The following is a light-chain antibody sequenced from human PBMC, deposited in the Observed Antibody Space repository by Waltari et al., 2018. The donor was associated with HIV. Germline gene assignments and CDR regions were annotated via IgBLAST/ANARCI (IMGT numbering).Light chain of an antibody. J-gene: IGKJ5*01. V-gene: IGKV2-30*01. CDR2: KVS. CDR3: MQGSHWPIA. Sequence: DVVITQSLLSLPVTLKQPASTSSSSNQCPAFSDGNIYLNWFQQRPGQSPRRLIYKVSHRDSGVPDRFSGSGSHTDFTLKISRVEAEDVGVFYCMQGSHWPIAFGQGTRLEIK. CDR1: QCPAFSDGNIY.